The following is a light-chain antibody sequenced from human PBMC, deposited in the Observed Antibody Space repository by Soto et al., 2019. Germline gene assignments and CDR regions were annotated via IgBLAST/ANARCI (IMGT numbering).Light chain of an antibody. CDR3: QQYYRPWT. CDR2: WAS. J-gene: IGKJ1*01. V-gene: IGKV4-1*01. CDR1: QSVLYSSNNKNY. Sequence: DIVMTQSPDSLAVSLGARATINCKSSQSVLYSSNNKNYLAWYQQKPGQPPKLLIYWASTRESGVPDRFSGSGSGTDFTLTISSLQAEDVAVYYCQQYYRPWTVGQGTKVEI.